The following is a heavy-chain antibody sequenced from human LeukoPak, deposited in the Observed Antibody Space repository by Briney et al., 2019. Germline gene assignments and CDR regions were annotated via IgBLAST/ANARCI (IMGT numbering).Heavy chain of an antibody. J-gene: IGHJ6*03. CDR3: AKDIVVVPAAISTYYYYYYYMDV. CDR2: ISWNSGSI. CDR1: GFTFDDYA. V-gene: IGHV3-9*01. D-gene: IGHD2-2*01. Sequence: GGSLRLSCAASGFTFDDYAMHWVRQAPGKGLEWVSGISWNSGSIGYADSVRGRFTISRDNAKNSLYLQMNSLRAEDTALYYCAKDIVVVPAAISTYYYYYYYMDVWGKGTTVTISS.